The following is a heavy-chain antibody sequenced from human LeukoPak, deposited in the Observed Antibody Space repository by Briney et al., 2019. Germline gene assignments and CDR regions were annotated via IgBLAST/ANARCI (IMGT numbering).Heavy chain of an antibody. Sequence: GGSLRLSCAASGFTVSSNYMSWVRQAPGKGLEWVSVIYSGGSTYYADSVKGRFTISRHNSKNTLYLQMNSLRAEDTAVYYCARAPRSIAAAVPADYFDYWGQGTLVTVSS. D-gene: IGHD6-13*01. CDR1: GFTVSSNY. CDR3: ARAPRSIAAAVPADYFDY. V-gene: IGHV3-53*04. CDR2: IYSGGST. J-gene: IGHJ4*02.